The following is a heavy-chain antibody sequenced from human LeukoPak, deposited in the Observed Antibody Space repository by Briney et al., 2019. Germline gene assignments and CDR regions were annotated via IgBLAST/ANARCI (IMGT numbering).Heavy chain of an antibody. CDR3: AKGVVGTTNWFDP. V-gene: IGHV3-74*01. Sequence: GGSLRLSCAASGFTFRSYWMHWVRQAPGKGLVWVSRINSDGSSTTYADSVKGRFTISRDNAKNTLYLQMNSLRAEDTAVYYCAKGVVGTTNWFDPWGQGTLVTVSS. CDR1: GFTFRSYW. D-gene: IGHD1-26*01. J-gene: IGHJ5*02. CDR2: INSDGSST.